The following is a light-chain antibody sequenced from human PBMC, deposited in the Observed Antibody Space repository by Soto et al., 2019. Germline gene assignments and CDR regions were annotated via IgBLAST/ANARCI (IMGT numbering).Light chain of an antibody. J-gene: IGLJ3*02. CDR2: ANI. V-gene: IGLV1-44*01. CDR3: QSYDSSLSVWL. CDR1: TSNIGSNP. Sequence: QSVLTQPPSASGTPGQRVTISCSGTTSNIGSNPVNWYQQLPGTAPKLLIYANINRPSGVPDRFSGSRSGTSASLAITGLQAEDEADYYCQSYDSSLSVWLFGGGTKLTVL.